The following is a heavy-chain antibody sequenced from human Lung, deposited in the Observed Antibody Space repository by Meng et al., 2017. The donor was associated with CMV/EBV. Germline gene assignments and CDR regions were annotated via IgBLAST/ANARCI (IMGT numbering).Heavy chain of an antibody. J-gene: IGHJ4*02. V-gene: IGHV4-30-4*01. CDR2: IHYSGTT. CDR3: ARDSPGGYGYFDS. CDR1: DGFTTSDDYY. D-gene: IGHD5-12*01. Sequence: SVHGLFKPAQTLSLTCTVSDGFTTSDDYYWSWIRQPPGKGLEWIGYIHYSGTTYYNPSLKSRIAISLDTSKNQFSLNLNSVTAADAAVYYCARDSPGGYGYFDSWGQGTLVTVSS.